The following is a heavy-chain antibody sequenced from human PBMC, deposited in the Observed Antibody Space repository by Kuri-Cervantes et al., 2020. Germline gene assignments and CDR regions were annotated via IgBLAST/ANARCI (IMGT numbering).Heavy chain of an antibody. D-gene: IGHD1/OR15-1a*01. J-gene: IGHJ6*02. Sequence: GGSLRLSCAASGFTFSSYGMHWVRQAPGKGLEWVAGIWYDGSYKYYSDSVTGRFTISRDNAKNSLYLQMNGLRAEDTAVYFCARSLGGETPMEQGYYGMDVGGQGTTVTVSS. V-gene: IGHV3-33*03. CDR3: ARSLGGETPMEQGYYGMDV. CDR2: IWYDGSYK. CDR1: GFTFSSYG.